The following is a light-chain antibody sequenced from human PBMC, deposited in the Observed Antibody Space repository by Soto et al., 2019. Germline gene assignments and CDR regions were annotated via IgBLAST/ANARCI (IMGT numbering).Light chain of an antibody. J-gene: IGKJ1*01. CDR2: GAS. Sequence: EIVMTQSPATLSVSPGERATLSCRASQSVYSNLAWYQQKPGQAPRLLIYGASTRATGIPARFSGSGSGTEFTLTISSLQSEDFVIYYCQQYNNWPKTFGQGTRWIS. V-gene: IGKV3-15*01. CDR3: QQYNNWPKT. CDR1: QSVYSN.